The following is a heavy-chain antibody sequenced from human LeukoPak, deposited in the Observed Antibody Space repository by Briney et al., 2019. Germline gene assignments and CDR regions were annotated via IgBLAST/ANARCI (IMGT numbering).Heavy chain of an antibody. J-gene: IGHJ4*02. Sequence: GGSLRLSCAASGFTFSSYEMNWVRQAPGKGLEWVSYISSSGGIIYYADSVKGRFTISRDNAKDSLYLQMNSLRAEDTAVYYCAKCDSGSYLGYYFDYWGQGTLVTVSS. CDR1: GFTFSSYE. CDR3: AKCDSGSYLGYYFDY. D-gene: IGHD1-26*01. CDR2: ISSSGGII. V-gene: IGHV3-48*03.